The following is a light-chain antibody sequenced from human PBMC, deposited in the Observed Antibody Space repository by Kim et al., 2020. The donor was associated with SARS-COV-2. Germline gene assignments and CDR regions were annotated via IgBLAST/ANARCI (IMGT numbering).Light chain of an antibody. J-gene: IGKJ1*01. V-gene: IGKV3-11*01. CDR3: QQRSNWWT. Sequence: SVSPGEGVTLSCRASQSISSNLAWYQQKPGQPPRLLIYDASKRATGIPARFSGSGSGTDFTLTISSLEPEDIAVYYCQQRSNWWTFGQGTKVDIK. CDR2: DAS. CDR1: QSISSN.